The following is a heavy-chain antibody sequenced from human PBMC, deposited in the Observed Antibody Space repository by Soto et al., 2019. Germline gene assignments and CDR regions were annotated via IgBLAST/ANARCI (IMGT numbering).Heavy chain of an antibody. CDR3: ASVFDF. J-gene: IGHJ4*02. Sequence: EMQLVESGGGLVQPGGSLRLSCAASGFTLSGHWIHWVRQAPGKGLEWVSRIDIDGRGTSYADSVKGRFTISTDNAKNTVYLQMNSLGAEDTAVYYCASVFDFWGQGNLVTVSS. CDR1: GFTLSGHW. CDR2: IDIDGRGT. V-gene: IGHV3-74*01. D-gene: IGHD4-17*01.